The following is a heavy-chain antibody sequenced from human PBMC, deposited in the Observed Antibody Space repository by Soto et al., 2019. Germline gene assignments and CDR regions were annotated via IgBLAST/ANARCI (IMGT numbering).Heavy chain of an antibody. CDR3: ARARIVVAGTIVDY. V-gene: IGHV4-38-2*01. J-gene: IGHJ4*02. CDR2: IYHSGNT. Sequence: SETVSLTCAVSGYSISSGYYCGWIRQPPGKGLEWIGSIYHSGNTYYNPSLKSRVTISVDTSKNHFSLKLSSVTAADTAVYYCARARIVVAGTIVDYWGQGTLVTVSS. CDR1: GYSISSGYY. D-gene: IGHD6-19*01.